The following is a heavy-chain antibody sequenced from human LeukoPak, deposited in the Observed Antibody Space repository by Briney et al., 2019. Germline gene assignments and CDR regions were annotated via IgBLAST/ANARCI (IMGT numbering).Heavy chain of an antibody. CDR2: IKQDGSEK. D-gene: IGHD6-13*01. Sequence: GGSLRLSCAASGFTFSSYWMSWVRQAPGKGLEWVANIKQDGSEKYYVDSVKGRFTISRDNAKNSLYLQMNSLRAEDTAVYYCARKIAAAGPYCQFYYYYGMDVWGQGTTVTVSS. CDR3: ARKIAAAGPYCQFYYYYGMDV. V-gene: IGHV3-7*01. J-gene: IGHJ6*02. CDR1: GFTFSSYW.